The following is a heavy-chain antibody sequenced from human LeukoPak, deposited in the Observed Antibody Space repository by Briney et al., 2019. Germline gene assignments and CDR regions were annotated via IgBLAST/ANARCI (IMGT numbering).Heavy chain of an antibody. Sequence: PSETLSLTCTVSGGSISSAGYYWSWIRHHPGKGLEYIGYIYYSGTTNYNPSLTSRVTISVDTSNNQFSLKLSSVTAADTAVYYCALVYCSSTSCYIGAFDIWGQGTMVTVSS. V-gene: IGHV4-31*03. CDR3: ALVYCSSTSCYIGAFDI. CDR2: IYYSGTT. CDR1: GGSISSAGYY. D-gene: IGHD2-2*02. J-gene: IGHJ3*02.